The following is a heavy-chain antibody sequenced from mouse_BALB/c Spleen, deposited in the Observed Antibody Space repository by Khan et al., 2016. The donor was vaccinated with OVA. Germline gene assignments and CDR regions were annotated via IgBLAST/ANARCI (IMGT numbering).Heavy chain of an antibody. CDR3: VRSLFYYGRSYEGFAY. Sequence: EVQLQQSGPELVKPGASVKMSCKASGYTFTSYVMHWVKQKPRQGLEWIGYISPNSDGSKYNEKFRGKATLTSDKSSSTAYMALSSLTSEDSAVYYGVRSLFYYGRSYEGFAYWGQGTLVTVSA. J-gene: IGHJ3*01. CDR1: GYTFTSYV. V-gene: IGHV1S136*01. D-gene: IGHD1-1*01. CDR2: ISPNSDGS.